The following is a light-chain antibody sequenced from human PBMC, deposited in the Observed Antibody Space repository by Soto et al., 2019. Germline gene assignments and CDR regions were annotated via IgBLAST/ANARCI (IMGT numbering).Light chain of an antibody. V-gene: IGLV8-61*01. J-gene: IGLJ2*01. CDR2: STH. CDR1: SGSVSPSYY. Sequence: QTVVTQEPSVSVSPGGTVTLTCGLSSGSVSPSYYPSWYQQTPGQAPRTLIYSTHTRSSGVPDRFSGSILGNKAALTITGAQADDEADYYCVLYMGSGIWVFGGGTKLTVL. CDR3: VLYMGSGIWV.